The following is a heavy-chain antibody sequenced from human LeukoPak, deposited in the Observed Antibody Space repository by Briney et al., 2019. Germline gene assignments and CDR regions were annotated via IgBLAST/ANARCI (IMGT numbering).Heavy chain of an antibody. Sequence: PGGSLRLSCAASGFTFSRYAMSWVRQAPGEGLEWVSAISGSGGSTYYADSVKGRFTISRDNSKNTLYLQMNSLRAEDTAVYYCAKLPSDSSGYYFFDYWGQGTLVTVPS. V-gene: IGHV3-23*01. CDR1: GFTFSRYA. J-gene: IGHJ4*02. CDR3: AKLPSDSSGYYFFDY. CDR2: ISGSGGST. D-gene: IGHD3-22*01.